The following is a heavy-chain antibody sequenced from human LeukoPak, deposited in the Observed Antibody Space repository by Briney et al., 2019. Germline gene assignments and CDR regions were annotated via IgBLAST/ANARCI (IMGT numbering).Heavy chain of an antibody. V-gene: IGHV5-51*01. CDR2: IYPGDSDT. Sequence: GESLKISCKGSGYSFTSYWIGWVRQMPGKGLEWMGIIYPGDSDTRYSPSFQGQVTISADKSISTAYLQWSSLKASDTAMYYCARRGGDRWLQDYHGMDVWGQGTTVTVS. D-gene: IGHD5-24*01. J-gene: IGHJ6*02. CDR1: GYSFTSYW. CDR3: ARRGGDRWLQDYHGMDV.